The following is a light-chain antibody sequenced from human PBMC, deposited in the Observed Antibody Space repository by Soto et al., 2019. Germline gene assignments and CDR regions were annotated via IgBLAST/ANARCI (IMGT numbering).Light chain of an antibody. CDR1: SANIGAGYD. V-gene: IGLV1-40*01. J-gene: IGLJ2*01. Sequence: QSVLTQPPSVSGAPGQRVTISCTGSSANIGAGYDVQWYQQLPGTAPKLLIYGSRNRPSGVPDRFSGSKSGTSASLAITGRQADDEADYYCQSYDSSLSGAVFGGGTKVTVL. CDR2: GSR. CDR3: QSYDSSLSGAV.